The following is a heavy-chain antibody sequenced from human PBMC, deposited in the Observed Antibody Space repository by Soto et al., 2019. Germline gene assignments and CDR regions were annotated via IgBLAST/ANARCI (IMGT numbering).Heavy chain of an antibody. CDR1: GFTFSSYG. J-gene: IGHJ4*02. CDR3: AKGGRGYSGYDPIDY. CDR2: ISYDGSNK. Sequence: QVQLVESGGGVVQPGRSLRLSCAASGFTFSSYGMHWVRQAPGKGLEWVAVISYDGSNKYYADSVKGRFTISRDNSKNTLYLQMNSLRAEDTAVYYCAKGGRGYSGYDPIDYWGQGTLVTFSS. D-gene: IGHD5-12*01. V-gene: IGHV3-30*18.